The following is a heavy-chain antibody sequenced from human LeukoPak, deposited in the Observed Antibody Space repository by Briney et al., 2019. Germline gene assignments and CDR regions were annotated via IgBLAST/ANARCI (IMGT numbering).Heavy chain of an antibody. CDR3: ARATWDPNYYYYMDV. Sequence: ASLLLSYAGAGFTFSSYSMKWVRRAPGKGLEWVSSISSSSSYIYYADSVKGRFTISRDNAKNPLYLQMNSLRAEDTAVYFCARATWDPNYYYYMDVWGRGTTVTISS. J-gene: IGHJ6*03. CDR2: ISSSSSYI. V-gene: IGHV3-21*01. D-gene: IGHD1-26*01. CDR1: GFTFSSYS.